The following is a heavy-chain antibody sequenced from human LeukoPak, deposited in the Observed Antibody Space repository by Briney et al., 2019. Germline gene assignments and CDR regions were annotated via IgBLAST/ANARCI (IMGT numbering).Heavy chain of an antibody. CDR3: ARVRATGAFDY. CDR2: INHSGST. CDR1: GGSLSGYY. Sequence: KPSEPLSLTCAVYGGSLSGYYWSWIRQPPGKGLEWIGEINHSGSTNYKPSLKSRVTISVDTSKNHFSLKLSSVTAADTAVYYCARVRATGAFDYWGKGTLVTVSS. V-gene: IGHV4-34*01. J-gene: IGHJ4*02. D-gene: IGHD5-12*01.